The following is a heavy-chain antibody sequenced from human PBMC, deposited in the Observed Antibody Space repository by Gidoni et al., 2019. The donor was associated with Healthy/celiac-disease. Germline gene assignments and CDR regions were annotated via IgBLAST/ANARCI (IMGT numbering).Heavy chain of an antibody. V-gene: IGHV1-3*01. CDR2: INAGNGNT. Sequence: QVQLVQSGAEVKKPGASVKVSCKASGYTFTSYDMHWVRQAPGQRLEWMGWINAGNGNTKYSQKFQGRVTITRDTSASTAYMELSSLRSEDTAVYYCAGEKDCSGGSCYLYYGMDVWGQGTTVTVSS. J-gene: IGHJ6*02. D-gene: IGHD2-15*01. CDR3: AGEKDCSGGSCYLYYGMDV. CDR1: GYTFTSYD.